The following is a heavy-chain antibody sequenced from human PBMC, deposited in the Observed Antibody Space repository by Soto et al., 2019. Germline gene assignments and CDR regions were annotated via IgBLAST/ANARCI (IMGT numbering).Heavy chain of an antibody. D-gene: IGHD3-10*01. Sequence: ASVKVSCKASGYTFTSYYMHWVRQAPGQGLEWMGIINPSGETIYAQKFQGRVTMTEDTSTDTAYMELSSLRSEDTAVYYCATDLPIYYYGSGSYFDYWGQGTLVTVSS. CDR3: ATDLPIYYYGSGSYFDY. V-gene: IGHV1-46*01. CDR2: INPSGET. J-gene: IGHJ4*02. CDR1: GYTFTSYY.